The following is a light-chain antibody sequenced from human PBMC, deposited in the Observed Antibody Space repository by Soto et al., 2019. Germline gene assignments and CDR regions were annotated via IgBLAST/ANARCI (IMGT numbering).Light chain of an antibody. CDR1: QSSSKW. V-gene: IGKV1-5*01. CDR3: QQYSRYPWT. Sequence: IQMTPSPSTLSASVVHRATITCRASQSSSKWLAWDQQKPGKAPDLLIYEASSLESGVPSRFSGSGDGTEFTLTISSLLPDDFATYYCQQYSRYPWTFGQGTKVDI. CDR2: EAS. J-gene: IGKJ1*01.